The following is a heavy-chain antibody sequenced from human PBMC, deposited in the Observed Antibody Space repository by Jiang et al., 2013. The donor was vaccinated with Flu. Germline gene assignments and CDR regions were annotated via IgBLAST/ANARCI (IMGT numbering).Heavy chain of an antibody. CDR1: GYTFTDYW. CDR2: IGPSDSVT. Sequence: GAEVKKPGESLRISCKGSGYTFTDYWITWVRQMPGTGLEWMGXIGPSDSVTKSARPRGHVTISADKSISTAYLQWSSLTASDTAIYYCVRHAFGYSGWHYFDSWGQGTLVTVSS. J-gene: IGHJ4*02. V-gene: IGHV5-10-1*01. D-gene: IGHD6-19*01. CDR3: VRHAFGYSGWHYFDS.